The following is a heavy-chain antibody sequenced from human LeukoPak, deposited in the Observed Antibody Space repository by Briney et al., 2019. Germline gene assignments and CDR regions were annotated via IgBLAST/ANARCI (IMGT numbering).Heavy chain of an antibody. J-gene: IGHJ4*02. CDR3: ARSGSGYLRYYFDY. Sequence: SETLSLTCTVSGGSISSYYWSWIRQPPGKGLEWIGEINHSGSTNYNPSLKSRVTISLDTSKSQFSLKVRYVTAADTAVYYCARSGSGYLRYYFDYWGQGTLVTVSS. CDR2: INHSGST. D-gene: IGHD5-12*01. CDR1: GGSISSYY. V-gene: IGHV4-34*01.